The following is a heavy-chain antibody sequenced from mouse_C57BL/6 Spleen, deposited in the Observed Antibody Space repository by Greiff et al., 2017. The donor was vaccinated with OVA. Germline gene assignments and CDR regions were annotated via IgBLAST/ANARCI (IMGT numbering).Heavy chain of an antibody. D-gene: IGHD2-4*01. CDR3: ARAYDYVYYFDY. CDR2: INYDGSST. CDR1: GFTFSDYY. J-gene: IGHJ2*01. V-gene: IGHV5-16*01. Sequence: EVKLVESEGGLVQPGSSMKLSCTASGFTFSDYYLAWVRQVPEKGLEWVANINYDGSSTYYLDSLKSRFFISRDNAKNILYLQMSSLKSEDTATYYCARAYDYVYYFDYWGQGTTLTVSS.